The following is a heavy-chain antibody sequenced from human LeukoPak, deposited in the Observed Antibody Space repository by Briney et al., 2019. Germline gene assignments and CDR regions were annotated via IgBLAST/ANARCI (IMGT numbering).Heavy chain of an antibody. CDR3: ARTYYDFWSGPLYWFDP. D-gene: IGHD3-3*01. J-gene: IGHJ5*02. CDR2: IYYGGST. CDR1: GGSISSYY. Sequence: SETLSLTCTVSGGSISSYYWSWIRQPPGKGLEWIGYIYYGGSTNYNPSLKSRVTISVDTSKNQFSLKLSSVTAADTAVYYCARTYYDFWSGPLYWFDPWGQGTLVTVSS. V-gene: IGHV4-59*08.